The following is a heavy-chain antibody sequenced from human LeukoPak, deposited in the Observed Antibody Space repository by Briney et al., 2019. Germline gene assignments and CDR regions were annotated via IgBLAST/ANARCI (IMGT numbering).Heavy chain of an antibody. CDR2: INAGNGNT. Sequence: VASVKVSCKASGYTFTSYAMHWVRQAPGQRLEWMGWINAGNGNTKYSQEFQGRVTITRDTYASTAYMELSSLRSEDMAVYYCARDSRPIRAVAGTNYFDYWGQGTLVTVSS. CDR1: GYTFTSYA. CDR3: ARDSRPIRAVAGTNYFDY. D-gene: IGHD6-19*01. V-gene: IGHV1-3*03. J-gene: IGHJ4*02.